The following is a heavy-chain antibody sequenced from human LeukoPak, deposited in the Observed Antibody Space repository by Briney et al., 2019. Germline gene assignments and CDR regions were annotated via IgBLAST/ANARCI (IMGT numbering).Heavy chain of an antibody. D-gene: IGHD6-13*01. CDR1: GGSFSGYY. CDR2: INHSGST. CDR3: ARGLGDSSSSVHWFDP. J-gene: IGHJ5*02. V-gene: IGHV4-34*01. Sequence: PETLSLTCAVSGGSFSGYYWSWIRHPPGKGLERMGEINHSGSTNYNPSLKSRVTISVDTSKNQFSLKLSSVTAADTAVYYCARGLGDSSSSVHWFDPWGQGTLVTVSS.